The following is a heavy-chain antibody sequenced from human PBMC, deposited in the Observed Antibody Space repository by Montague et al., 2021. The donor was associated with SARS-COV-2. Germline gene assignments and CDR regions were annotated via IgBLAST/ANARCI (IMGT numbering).Heavy chain of an antibody. Sequence: SLRLSCAASGLRFSDYAMIWLRQAPGKGLEWISSNSGTGVDTHYADSVKGRFTISRDNSKSTLYLRMNSLRVDDTAVYYCARREIDIVLVPAATDYYYYYMDVWGKGTTVTVSS. D-gene: IGHD2-2*01. CDR1: GLRFSDYA. CDR3: ARREIDIVLVPAATDYYYYYMDV. V-gene: IGHV3-23*01. J-gene: IGHJ6*03. CDR2: NSGTGVDT.